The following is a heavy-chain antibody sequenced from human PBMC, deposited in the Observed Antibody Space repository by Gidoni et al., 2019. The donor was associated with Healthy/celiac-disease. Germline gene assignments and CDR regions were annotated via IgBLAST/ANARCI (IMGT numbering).Heavy chain of an antibody. CDR2: IYYSGST. J-gene: IGHJ6*03. CDR1: GGSISSSSYY. D-gene: IGHD2-2*01. CDR3: GSMPYYYYMDV. Sequence: QLQLQESGPGLVKPSETLSLTCTVSGGSISSSSYYWGWIRQPPGKGLEWIGRIYYSGSTYYNPSLKSRVTISVDTSKNQFSLKLSSVTAADTAVYYCGSMPYYYYMDVWGKGTTVTVSS. V-gene: IGHV4-39*01.